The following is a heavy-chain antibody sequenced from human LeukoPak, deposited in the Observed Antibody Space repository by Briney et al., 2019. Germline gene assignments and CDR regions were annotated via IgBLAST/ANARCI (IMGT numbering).Heavy chain of an antibody. CDR1: EFTFSSYW. V-gene: IGHV3-7*01. Sequence: QPGGSLRLSCVGSEFTFSSYWMPWVRQAPGKGLGWVANIKHDGSEKFYVDSVTGRFTISRDNAKNSLYLQMNTLRAEDTAVYYCARVRYYTTGQVFDYWGQGTLVTVSS. CDR3: ARVRYYTTGQVFDY. J-gene: IGHJ4*02. D-gene: IGHD1-1*01. CDR2: IKHDGSEK.